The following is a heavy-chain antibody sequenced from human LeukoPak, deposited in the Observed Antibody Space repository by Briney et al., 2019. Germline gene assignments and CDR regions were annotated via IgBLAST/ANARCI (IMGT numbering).Heavy chain of an antibody. Sequence: SETLSLTCAVYGGSFSGYYWSWIRQPPGKGLEWIGEINHSGSTNYNPPLKSRVTISVDTSKNQFSLKLSSVTAADTAVYYCASLPRRGYDSVRGAVAHLDYWGQGTLVTVSS. V-gene: IGHV4-34*01. CDR2: INHSGST. CDR1: GGSFSGYY. D-gene: IGHD5-12*01. J-gene: IGHJ4*02. CDR3: ASLPRRGYDSVRGAVAHLDY.